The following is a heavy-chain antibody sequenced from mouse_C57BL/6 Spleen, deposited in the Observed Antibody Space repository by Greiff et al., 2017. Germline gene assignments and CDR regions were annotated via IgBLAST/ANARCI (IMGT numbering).Heavy chain of an antibody. Sequence: VQLQQPGAELVRPGSSVKLSCKASGYTFTSYWMHWVKQRPIPGLEWIGNIDPSDSEPHYNQKFKDKATLTVDKSSSTAYMQLSSLTSEDSAVYYCASGDCYKGAMDYWGQGTSVTVSS. CDR1: GYTFTSYW. CDR3: ASGDCYKGAMDY. J-gene: IGHJ4*01. V-gene: IGHV1-52*01. CDR2: IDPSDSEP. D-gene: IGHD2-3*01.